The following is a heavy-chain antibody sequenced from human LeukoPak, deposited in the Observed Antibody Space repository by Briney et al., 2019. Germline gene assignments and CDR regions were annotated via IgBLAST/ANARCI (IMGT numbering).Heavy chain of an antibody. CDR1: GNSFTSYW. Sequence: KTGESLRISCKGSGNSFTSYWISWVRQKPGKGLEWMGRIDPSDTYTDYSPSFQGHVTISADKSINTAYLQWSSLKASDTAMYYCARPLTGGYTPLDDWGQGTLVTVSS. J-gene: IGHJ4*02. D-gene: IGHD3-22*01. CDR3: ARPLTGGYTPLDD. CDR2: IDPSDTYT. V-gene: IGHV5-10-1*01.